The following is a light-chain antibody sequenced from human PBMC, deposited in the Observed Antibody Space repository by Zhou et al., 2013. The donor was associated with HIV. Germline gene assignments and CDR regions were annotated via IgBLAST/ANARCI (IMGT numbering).Light chain of an antibody. CDR2: GAS. Sequence: EIVLTQSPGTLSLSPGERATLSCRASQSVSTSLAWFQQKPGQAPRLLIYGASSRVTDIPDRFSGSGSGTDFSLTISRLEPEDFAVYYCQQYGGSPLTFGGGPRWRS. CDR1: QSVSTS. V-gene: IGKV3-20*01. CDR3: QQYGGSPLT. J-gene: IGKJ4*01.